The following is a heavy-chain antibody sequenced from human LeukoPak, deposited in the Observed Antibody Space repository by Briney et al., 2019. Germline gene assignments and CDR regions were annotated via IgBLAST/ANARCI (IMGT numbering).Heavy chain of an antibody. J-gene: IGHJ4*02. D-gene: IGHD2-15*01. CDR3: AILGIVVVVAATPGGY. V-gene: IGHV1-2*02. CDR2: XTPNSGGT. Sequence: EWMGWXTPNSGGTNYAQKFQGRVTMTRDTSISTAYMELSRLRSDDTAVYYCAILGIVVVVAATPGGYWGQGTLVTVSS.